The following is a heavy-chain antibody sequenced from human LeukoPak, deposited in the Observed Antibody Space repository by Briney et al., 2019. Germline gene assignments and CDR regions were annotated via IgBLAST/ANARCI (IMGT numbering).Heavy chain of an antibody. Sequence: PSETLSLTCAVYGGSFSGYYWSWIRQPPGKGLEWIGEINHSGSTNYNPSLKSRVTISVDTSKNQFSLKLSSVTAADTAVYYCARAAGGSWSTESPIDAFDIWGQGTMVTVSS. CDR3: ARAAGGSWSTESPIDAFDI. CDR2: INHSGST. V-gene: IGHV4-34*01. D-gene: IGHD6-13*01. J-gene: IGHJ3*02. CDR1: GGSFSGYY.